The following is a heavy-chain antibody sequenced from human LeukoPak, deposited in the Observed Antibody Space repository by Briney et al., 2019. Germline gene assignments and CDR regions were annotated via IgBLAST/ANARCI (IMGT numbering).Heavy chain of an antibody. Sequence: GGSLRLSCAASGFTFSDYYMSWIRQAPGKGLEWVSYISSSGSTIYYADSVKGRFTISRDNAKNSLYLQMNSLRAEDTAVYYCAKDTYTSGWYSLDYWGQGTLVTVSS. CDR2: ISSSGSTI. J-gene: IGHJ4*02. D-gene: IGHD6-19*01. V-gene: IGHV3-11*01. CDR3: AKDTYTSGWYSLDY. CDR1: GFTFSDYY.